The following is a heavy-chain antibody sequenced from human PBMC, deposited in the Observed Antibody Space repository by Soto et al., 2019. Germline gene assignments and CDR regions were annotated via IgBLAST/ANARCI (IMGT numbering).Heavy chain of an antibody. D-gene: IGHD2-15*01. CDR3: AKESSYCSGGSCFFRGYYYGMDV. V-gene: IGHV3-30*18. Sequence: VQLLESGGGLVQPGGSLRLSCAASGFTFSSYGMHWVRQAPGKGLEWVAVISYDGSNKYYADSVKGRFTISRDNSKNTLYLQMNSLRAEDTAVYYCAKESSYCSGGSCFFRGYYYGMDVWGQGTTVTVSS. CDR2: ISYDGSNK. CDR1: GFTFSSYG. J-gene: IGHJ6*02.